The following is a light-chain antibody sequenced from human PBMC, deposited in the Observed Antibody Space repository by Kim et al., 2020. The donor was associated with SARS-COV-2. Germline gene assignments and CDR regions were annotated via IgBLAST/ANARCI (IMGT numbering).Light chain of an antibody. Sequence: ASVGDRVTITRRASQDISSSFAWYQQKPEKAPNLLIYDASTLQSGVPSRFSGSGSGTEFALTISSLQPEDFATYYCLLLNYNPLTFGGGTKVDIK. V-gene: IGKV1-9*01. CDR1: QDISSS. CDR3: LLLNYNPLT. J-gene: IGKJ4*01. CDR2: DAS.